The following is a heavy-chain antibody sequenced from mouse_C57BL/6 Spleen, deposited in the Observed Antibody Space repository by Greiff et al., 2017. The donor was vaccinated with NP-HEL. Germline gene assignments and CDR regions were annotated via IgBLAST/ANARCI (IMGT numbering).Heavy chain of an antibody. D-gene: IGHD2-1*01. Sequence: VQLKQSGPELVKPGASVKMSCKASGYTFTDYYMHWVKQKPGKGLEWIGEIYPGSGNTYYNEKFKGKATLTADTSSSTAYMQLSSLTSEDSAVYFCARKLYYGNFPFAYWGQGTLVTVSA. V-gene: IGHV1-83*01. CDR2: YPGSGNTY. J-gene: IGHJ3*01. CDR1: YTFTDYYM. CDR3: RKLYYGNFPFAY.